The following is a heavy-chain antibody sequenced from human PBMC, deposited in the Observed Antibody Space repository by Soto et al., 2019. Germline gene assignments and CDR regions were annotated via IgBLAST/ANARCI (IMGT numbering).Heavy chain of an antibody. V-gene: IGHV2-5*02. Sequence: QITLKESGPTLVKPTQTLTLTCTFSGFSLTTSGVGVDWVRQSPGQALEWLALIYWDDDKRYNPALKTRLTITKDTPKNQVVLKMSDMDPADTATYYCARTHYDAPLTLDVWGQGTTVTVSS. CDR1: GFSLTTSGVG. CDR3: ARTHYDAPLTLDV. D-gene: IGHD3-3*01. J-gene: IGHJ6*02. CDR2: IYWDDDK.